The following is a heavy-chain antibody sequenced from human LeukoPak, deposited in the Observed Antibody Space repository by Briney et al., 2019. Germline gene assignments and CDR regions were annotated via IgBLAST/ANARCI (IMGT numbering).Heavy chain of an antibody. CDR3: TRDHRDDWNPGYYFDY. J-gene: IGHJ4*02. CDR1: GFTFSHAW. Sequence: AGGSLRLSCAASGFTFSHAWMSWVRQAPGQGLEWVGFIKTKVYGGTTEYAASVKGRFTISRDDSKAIAYLQMNSLKTEDTAVYYCTRDHRDDWNPGYYFDYWGQGTLVTVSS. V-gene: IGHV3-49*04. D-gene: IGHD1-1*01. CDR2: IKTKVYGGTT.